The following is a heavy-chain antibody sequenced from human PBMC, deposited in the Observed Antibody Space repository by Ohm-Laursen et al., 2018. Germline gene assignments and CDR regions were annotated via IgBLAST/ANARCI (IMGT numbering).Heavy chain of an antibody. J-gene: IGHJ6*02. CDR1: GGSISGYY. V-gene: IGHV4-59*01. CDR2: IYYSGST. Sequence: PSETLSLTCTVSGGSISGYYWSWIRQPPGKGLEWIGYIYYSGSTNYNPSLKSRVTISVDTSKNQFSLKLSSVTAADTAVYYCAREGYSSSWYYYYGMDVWGQGTTVTVSS. CDR3: AREGYSSSWYYYYGMDV. D-gene: IGHD6-13*01.